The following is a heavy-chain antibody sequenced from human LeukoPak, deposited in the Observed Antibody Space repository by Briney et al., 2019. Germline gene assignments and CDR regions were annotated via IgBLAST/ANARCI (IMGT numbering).Heavy chain of an antibody. Sequence: PSETLSLTCAVYGGSFSGYYWSWIRQPPGKGLEWIGEINHSGSTNYNPSLKSRVTISVDTSKNQFSLKLSSVTAADTAVYYCARVSTTQRRYYDSSGYYFNSETDAFDIWGQGTMVTVSS. D-gene: IGHD3-22*01. V-gene: IGHV4-34*01. CDR3: ARVSTTQRRYYDSSGYYFNSETDAFDI. CDR1: GGSFSGYY. J-gene: IGHJ3*02. CDR2: INHSGST.